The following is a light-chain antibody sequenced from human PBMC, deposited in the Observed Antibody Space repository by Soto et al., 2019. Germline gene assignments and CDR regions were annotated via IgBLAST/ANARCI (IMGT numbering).Light chain of an antibody. V-gene: IGLV1-40*01. Sequence: QAVVTQPPSVSGAPGQRVTISCAGSSSHIGATYDIDWYQQLPGAAPRLLIYGNSNRPSGVPDRFAGSKSGTSASLAIIGLRVEDEGIYYCQAFDNSLSASGVFGGGTQLTVL. J-gene: IGLJ3*02. CDR2: GNS. CDR3: QAFDNSLSASGV. CDR1: SSHIGATYD.